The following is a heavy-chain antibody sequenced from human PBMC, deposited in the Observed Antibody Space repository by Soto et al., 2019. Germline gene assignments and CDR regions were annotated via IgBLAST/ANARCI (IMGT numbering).Heavy chain of an antibody. V-gene: IGHV3-33*01. CDR1: GFTFSSYG. J-gene: IGHJ3*02. CDR3: AREMIQNDAFDI. CDR2: IWYDGSNK. D-gene: IGHD3-16*01. Sequence: GGSLRLSCAASGFTFSSYGMHWVRQAPGKGLEWVAVIWYDGSNKYYADSVKSRFTISRDNSKNTLYLQMNSLRAEDTAVYYCAREMIQNDAFDIWGQGTMVTVSS.